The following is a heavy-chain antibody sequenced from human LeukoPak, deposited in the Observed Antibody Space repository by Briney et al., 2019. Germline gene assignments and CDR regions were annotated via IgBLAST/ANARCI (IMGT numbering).Heavy chain of an antibody. CDR3: AKDCNAVTRSYFDY. Sequence: PGGSLRRSCAASGFTFSRYWIHWVRQAPGKGLEWVSRINPDGSTTTYADSVKGRFTISRDNSKNTLSLQMNSLRAEDTAVYYCAKDCNAVTRSYFDYWGQGTLVTVSS. J-gene: IGHJ4*02. V-gene: IGHV3-74*01. D-gene: IGHD4-17*01. CDR1: GFTFSRYW. CDR2: INPDGSTT.